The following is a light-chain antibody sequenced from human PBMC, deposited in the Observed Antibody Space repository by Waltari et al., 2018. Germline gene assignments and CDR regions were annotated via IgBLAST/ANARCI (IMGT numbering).Light chain of an antibody. J-gene: IGLJ3*02. CDR1: SGDVGASNY. CDR2: DVT. V-gene: IGLV2-14*03. CDR3: CSYISSTITWV. Sequence: QSALTQPASVSGSPGQSITISCTGASGDVGASNYVPGYQQHPGQAPKLLIYDVTVRPSWVPNRFSCSKSGNTASLTISGLQAEDEADYYCCSYISSTITWVFGGGTKLTVL.